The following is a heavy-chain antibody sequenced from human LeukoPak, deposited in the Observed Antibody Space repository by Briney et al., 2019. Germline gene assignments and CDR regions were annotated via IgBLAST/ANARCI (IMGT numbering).Heavy chain of an antibody. D-gene: IGHD5-12*01. V-gene: IGHV3-66*01. CDR2: LYTGGST. Sequence: PGGSLRLSCVGSGFAVSSNYMSWVRQAPGKGLECVSVLYTGGSTYYADSVSDRFTISRDDSKNTLYLRMTNLRAEDTGVYYCARGGGYVPRGSLDYWGQGTLVAVSP. J-gene: IGHJ4*02. CDR1: GFAVSSNY. CDR3: ARGGGYVPRGSLDY.